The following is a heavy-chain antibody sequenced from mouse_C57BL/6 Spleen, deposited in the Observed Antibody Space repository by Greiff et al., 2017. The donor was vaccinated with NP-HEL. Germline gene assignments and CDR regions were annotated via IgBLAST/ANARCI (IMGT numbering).Heavy chain of an antibody. D-gene: IGHD1-1*01. CDR1: GFTFSDYY. J-gene: IGHJ3*01. V-gene: IGHV5-12*01. CDR3: ASPDYYGSSPWFAY. CDR2: ISNGGGST. Sequence: DVQLVESGGGLVQPGGSLKLSCAASGFTFSDYYMYWVRQTPEKRLEWVAYISNGGGSTYYPDTVKGRFTISRDNAKNTLYLQMSRLKSEDTAMYYCASPDYYGSSPWFAYWGQGTLVTVSA.